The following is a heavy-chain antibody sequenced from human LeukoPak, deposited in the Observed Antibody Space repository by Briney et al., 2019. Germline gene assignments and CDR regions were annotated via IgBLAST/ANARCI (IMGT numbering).Heavy chain of an antibody. CDR3: ATHPGTTGTWAFDY. J-gene: IGHJ4*02. Sequence: ASVKVSCKASGYTFTGYYMHWVRQAPGQGLEWMGWINPNSGGTNYAKKFQGRVTMTRDTYISTDYMELSRLRSDDTAVYYCATHPGTTGTWAFDYWGQGTLVTVSS. V-gene: IGHV1-2*02. CDR2: INPNSGGT. D-gene: IGHD1-1*01. CDR1: GYTFTGYY.